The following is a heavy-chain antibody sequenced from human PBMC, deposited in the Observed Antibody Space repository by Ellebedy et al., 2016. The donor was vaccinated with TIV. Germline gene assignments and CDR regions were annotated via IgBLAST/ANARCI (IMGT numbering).Heavy chain of an antibody. D-gene: IGHD1-1*01. CDR1: GFTVSSNE. V-gene: IGHV3-38-3*01. Sequence: GESLKISCAASGFTVSSNEMSWVRQAPGKGLEWVSSISGGSTYYADSRKGRFTISRDNSKNTLHLQMNSLRAEDTAVYYCARDPWNDHAFDIWGQGTMVTVSS. CDR2: ISGGST. CDR3: ARDPWNDHAFDI. J-gene: IGHJ3*02.